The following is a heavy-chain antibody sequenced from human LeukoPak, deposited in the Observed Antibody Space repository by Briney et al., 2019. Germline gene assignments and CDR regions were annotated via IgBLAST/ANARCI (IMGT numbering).Heavy chain of an antibody. CDR1: GGSFSGYY. CDR2: INHSGST. D-gene: IGHD6-13*01. J-gene: IGHJ5*02. Sequence: SETLSLTCAVYGGSFSGYYWSWIRQPPGKGLGWIGEINHSGSTNYNPSLKSRVTISVDTSKNQFSLKLSSVTAADTAVYYCARIWRLGYSSRPNWFDPWGQGTLVTVSS. CDR3: ARIWRLGYSSRPNWFDP. V-gene: IGHV4-34*01.